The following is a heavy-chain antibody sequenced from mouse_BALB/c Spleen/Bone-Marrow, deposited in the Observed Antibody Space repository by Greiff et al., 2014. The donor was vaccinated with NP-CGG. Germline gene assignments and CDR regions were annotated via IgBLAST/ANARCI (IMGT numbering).Heavy chain of an antibody. CDR2: IDPANGDT. Sequence: VQLQQSGAELVKPGASVKLSCTASGFNIKDTFMHWVKQRPEQGLEWIGRIDPANGDTKYDPKFQGKATITADTSSNTAYLQLSSLTSEDTAVYYCTKPPFYYGSSYWYFDVWGAGTTVTVSS. D-gene: IGHD1-1*01. CDR1: GFNIKDTF. J-gene: IGHJ1*01. V-gene: IGHV14-3*02. CDR3: TKPPFYYGSSYWYFDV.